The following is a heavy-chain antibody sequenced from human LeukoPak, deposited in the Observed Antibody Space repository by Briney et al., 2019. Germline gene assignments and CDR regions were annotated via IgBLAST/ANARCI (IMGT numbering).Heavy chain of an antibody. D-gene: IGHD5-18*01. V-gene: IGHV4-4*07. CDR3: ARGRYSYGPQNYDYMDV. J-gene: IGHJ6*03. Sequence: SETLSLTCTVSVGSLSRYYWSWLRQPAGKGLERVGRIHTSGSNKYTPSLKMRVTMSVDTSKNQFSLKLSSVTAADTAVYYCARGRYSYGPQNYDYMDVWGKGTTVTISS. CDR1: VGSLSRYY. CDR2: IHTSGSN.